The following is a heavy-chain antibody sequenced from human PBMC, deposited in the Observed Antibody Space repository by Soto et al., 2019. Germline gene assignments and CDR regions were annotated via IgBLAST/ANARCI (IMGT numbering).Heavy chain of an antibody. J-gene: IGHJ4*02. V-gene: IGHV3-33*01. CDR1: GFTFSSYG. CDR3: ARDSQDYDILTGYPDY. D-gene: IGHD3-9*01. CDR2: IWYDGSNK. Sequence: GGSLRLSCAASGFTFSSYGMHWVRQAPGKGLEWVAVIWYDGSNKYYADSVKGRFAISRDNSKNTLYLQMNSLRAEDTAVYYCARDSQDYDILTGYPDYWGQGTLVTVSS.